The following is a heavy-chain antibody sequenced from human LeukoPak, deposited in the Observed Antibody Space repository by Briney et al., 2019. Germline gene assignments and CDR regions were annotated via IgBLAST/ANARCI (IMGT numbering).Heavy chain of an antibody. V-gene: IGHV1-69*05. J-gene: IGHJ4*02. Sequence: ASVKVSCKASGGTFSSYAISWVRQAPGQGLEWMGRIIPIFGTANYAQKFQGRVTITTDESTSTAYVELSSLRSEDTAVYYCGRVGNSYGFLDEGGQGPRVPVPS. CDR3: GRVGNSYGFLDE. D-gene: IGHD5-18*01. CDR1: GGTFSSYA. CDR2: IIPIFGTA.